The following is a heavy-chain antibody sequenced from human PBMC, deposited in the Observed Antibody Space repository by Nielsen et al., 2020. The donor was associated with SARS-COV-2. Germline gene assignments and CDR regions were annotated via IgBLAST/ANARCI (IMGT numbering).Heavy chain of an antibody. D-gene: IGHD2-2*01. CDR3: ARGVVVVPAATYYYYYMDV. V-gene: IGHV4-34*01. Sequence: WIRQPPGKGLEWIGEINHSGSTNYNPSLKSRVTISVDTSKNQFSLKLSSVTAADTAVYYCARGVVVVPAATYYYYYMDVWGKGTTVTVSS. J-gene: IGHJ6*03. CDR2: INHSGST.